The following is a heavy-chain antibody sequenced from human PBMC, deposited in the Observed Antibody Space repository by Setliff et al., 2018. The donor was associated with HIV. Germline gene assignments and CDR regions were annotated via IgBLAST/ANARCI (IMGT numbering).Heavy chain of an antibody. Sequence: PGESLKISCRGFGYNFNNYWIDWVRQMPGKGLEWMGTIYPTDSYTKYNPSFQGQVSISADRSISTTYLQWSSLRASDTAMYFCAKAGGDSWGQGTLVTVSS. V-gene: IGHV5-51*01. J-gene: IGHJ5*01. CDR1: GYNFNNYW. CDR2: IYPTDSYT. CDR3: AKAGGDS. D-gene: IGHD3-10*01.